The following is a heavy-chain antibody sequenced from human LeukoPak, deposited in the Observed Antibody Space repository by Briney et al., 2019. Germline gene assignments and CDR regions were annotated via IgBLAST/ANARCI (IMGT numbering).Heavy chain of an antibody. J-gene: IGHJ4*02. Sequence: SETLSLTCTVSGGSIRSGGYYWSWIRQHPGKGLEWIGYIFYSGSTYYNPSLKSRVSMSVDTSKNQFSLKLTSVTATDSAVYYCARETNYYDSSGYYYFDSWGQGALVTVSS. V-gene: IGHV4-31*03. CDR1: GGSIRSGGYY. CDR3: ARETNYYDSSGYYYFDS. D-gene: IGHD3-22*01. CDR2: IFYSGST.